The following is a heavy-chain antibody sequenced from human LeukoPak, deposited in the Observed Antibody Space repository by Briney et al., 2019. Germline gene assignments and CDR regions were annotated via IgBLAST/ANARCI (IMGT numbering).Heavy chain of an antibody. J-gene: IGHJ4*02. CDR3: ARPHIGGSDLTDFDY. CDR1: GSSISSTTYF. CDR2: IYYTGSS. D-gene: IGHD1-26*01. V-gene: IGHV4-39*01. Sequence: SETLSLTCTVSGSSISSTTYFWGWIRQPPGKGLEWIASIYYTGSSSYNPSLKSRVTISVDTSKNPVSLKLTSVTAADTAVYYCARPHIGGSDLTDFDYWGQGTLVTVSS.